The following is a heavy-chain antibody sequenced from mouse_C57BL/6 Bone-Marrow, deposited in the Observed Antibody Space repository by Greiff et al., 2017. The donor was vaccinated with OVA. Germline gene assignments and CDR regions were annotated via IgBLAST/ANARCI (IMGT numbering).Heavy chain of an antibody. D-gene: IGHD3-3*01. CDR1: GFTFNTYA. Sequence: EVHLVESGGGLVQSKGSLKLSCAASGFTFNTYAMHWVRQAPGQGLEWVARIRSKSSNYATYYADSVKDRFTISRDDSQSMIYLQMNNLKTEDTARYYCVGGDRGYFDYWGQGTTLTVSS. CDR2: IRSKSSNYAT. CDR3: VGGDRGYFDY. J-gene: IGHJ2*01. V-gene: IGHV10-3*01.